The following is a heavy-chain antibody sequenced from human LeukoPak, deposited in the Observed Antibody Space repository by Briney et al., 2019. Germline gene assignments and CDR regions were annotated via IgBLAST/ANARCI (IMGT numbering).Heavy chain of an antibody. V-gene: IGHV4-39*01. CDR3: ARNIAVAGRGDYMDV. J-gene: IGHJ6*03. Sequence: SETLSLTCTVSGGSISSSRYYGGWIRQPPGNGLEWTGSMYYSGSTYYNPSLKRRVTISVDTSKNQFSLTLSSVTAADTAVYYCARNIAVAGRGDYMDVWGKGTTVTISS. CDR2: MYYSGST. D-gene: IGHD6-19*01. CDR1: GGSISSSRYY.